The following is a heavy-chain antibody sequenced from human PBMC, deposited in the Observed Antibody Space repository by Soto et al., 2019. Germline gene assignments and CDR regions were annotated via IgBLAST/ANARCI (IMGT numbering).Heavy chain of an antibody. D-gene: IGHD1-26*01. J-gene: IGHJ4*02. CDR2: IYYSGST. Sequence: PSETLSLTCTVSGGSISSYYWSWIRQPPGKGLEWIGYIYYSGSTNYNPSPKSRVTISVDTSKNQFSLKLSSVTAADTAVYYCARSSGSYYPYYFDYWGQGTLVTVSS. CDR3: ARSSGSYYPYYFDY. CDR1: GGSISSYY. V-gene: IGHV4-59*01.